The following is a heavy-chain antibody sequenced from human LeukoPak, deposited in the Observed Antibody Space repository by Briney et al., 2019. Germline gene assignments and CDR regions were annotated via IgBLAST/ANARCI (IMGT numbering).Heavy chain of an antibody. V-gene: IGHV3-48*03. J-gene: IGHJ4*02. CDR1: GFTFSSYE. CDR2: ISSSGSTI. D-gene: IGHD3-9*01. CDR3: ARDNYRGYLDWARPTAVFDY. Sequence: GGSLRLSCAASGFTFSSYEMNWVRQAPGKGLEWVSYISSSGSTIYYADSVKGRFTISRDNAKNSLYLQMNSLRAEDTAVYYCARDNYRGYLDWARPTAVFDYWGQGTLVTVSS.